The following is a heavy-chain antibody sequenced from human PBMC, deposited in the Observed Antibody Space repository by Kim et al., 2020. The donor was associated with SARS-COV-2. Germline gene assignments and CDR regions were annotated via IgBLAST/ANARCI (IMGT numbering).Heavy chain of an antibody. J-gene: IGHJ4*02. V-gene: IGHV5-51*01. Sequence: GESLKISCKGSRYSFTNYWIGWVRQMPGKGLEWMGIIYPSDSDTRYSPSFQGQVTISVDKSISTAYLQWSSLKASDTAMYYCVRGRGDYVDYFDYWGQGTLVTVSS. CDR2: IYPSDSDT. D-gene: IGHD4-17*01. CDR1: RYSFTNYW. CDR3: VRGRGDYVDYFDY.